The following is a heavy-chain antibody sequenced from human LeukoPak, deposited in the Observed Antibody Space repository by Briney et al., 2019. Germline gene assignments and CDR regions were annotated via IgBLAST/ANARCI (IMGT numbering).Heavy chain of an antibody. CDR2: INPNSGGT. CDR1: GYTFTGYY. D-gene: IGHD1-26*01. J-gene: IGHJ3*02. V-gene: IGHV1-2*02. Sequence: ASVKVSCKASGYTFTGYYMHWVRQAPGQGLGWMGWINPNSGGTNYAQKFQGRVTMTRDTSISTAYMELSRLRSDDTAVYYCARYSGSYYFKYAFDIWGQRTMVTVSS. CDR3: ARYSGSYYFKYAFDI.